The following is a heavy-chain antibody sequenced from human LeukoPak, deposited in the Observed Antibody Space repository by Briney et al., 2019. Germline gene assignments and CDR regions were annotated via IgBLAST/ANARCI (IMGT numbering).Heavy chain of an antibody. V-gene: IGHV3-66*01. Sequence: GGSLRLSCAASGFTVSSNYMSWVRQAPGKGLEWVSVIYSGGSTYYADSVKGRFTISRDNSKNTLYLQMNSLRAEDTAVYYCARAWFVGPSKLVPDYFDYWGQGTLVTVSS. CDR2: IYSGGST. CDR1: GFTVSSNY. D-gene: IGHD6-13*01. J-gene: IGHJ4*02. CDR3: ARAWFVGPSKLVPDYFDY.